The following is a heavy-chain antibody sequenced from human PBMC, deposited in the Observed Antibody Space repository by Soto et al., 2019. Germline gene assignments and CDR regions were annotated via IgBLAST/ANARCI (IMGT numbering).Heavy chain of an antibody. J-gene: IGHJ3*02. CDR3: ARNDYGDYDDALYI. Sequence: ASVKVSCKASGYTFTSYGISWVRQAPGQGLEWMGWISAYNGNTNYAQKLQGRVTMTTDTSTSTAYMELRSLRSDDTAVYYCARNDYGDYDDALYIWGQGTMVTVSS. D-gene: IGHD4-17*01. V-gene: IGHV1-18*01. CDR2: ISAYNGNT. CDR1: GYTFTSYG.